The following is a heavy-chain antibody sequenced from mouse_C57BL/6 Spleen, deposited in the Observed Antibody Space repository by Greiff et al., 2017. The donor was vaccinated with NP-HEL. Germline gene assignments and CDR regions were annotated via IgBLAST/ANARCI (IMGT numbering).Heavy chain of an antibody. V-gene: IGHV1-64*01. CDR2: IHPNSGST. Sequence: VQLQQPGAELVKPGASVKLSCKASGYTFTSSWMHWVKQRPGQGLEWIGMIHPNSGSTNYNEKFKSKATLTVDKSSSTTYMQLSSLTSEDAAVYYCARALGYDGYYDAMDYWGQGTSVTVSS. D-gene: IGHD2-2*01. CDR1: GYTFTSSW. CDR3: ARALGYDGYYDAMDY. J-gene: IGHJ4*01.